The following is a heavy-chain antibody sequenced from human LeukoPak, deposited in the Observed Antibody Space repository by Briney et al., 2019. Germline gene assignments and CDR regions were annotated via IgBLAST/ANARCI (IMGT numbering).Heavy chain of an antibody. J-gene: IGHJ4*02. D-gene: IGHD2-21*02. CDR3: ARHDAVPVIRRGFDF. CDR1: GGSVSGYY. Sequence: SETLSLTCTVSGGSVSGYYWSWVRQPPGKGLEWIGYIYYNGATLYSPSFKSRLTMSVDTSGNHFSLKLTSVTAAYTAVYYCARHDAVPVIRRGFDFWGQGTLVTVSS. V-gene: IGHV4-59*08. CDR2: IYYNGAT.